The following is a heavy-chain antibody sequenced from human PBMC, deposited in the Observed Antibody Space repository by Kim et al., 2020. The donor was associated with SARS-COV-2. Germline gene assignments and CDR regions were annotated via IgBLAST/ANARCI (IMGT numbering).Heavy chain of an antibody. V-gene: IGHV1-46*01. CDR2: INPSGGST. CDR3: ARDRELTYYYDSSGYSAVPLFDY. J-gene: IGHJ4*02. Sequence: ASVKVSCKASGYTFTSYYMHWVRQAPGQGLEWMGIINPSGGSTSYAQKFQGRVTMTRDTSTSTVYMELSSLRSEDTAVYYCARDRELTYYYDSSGYSAVPLFDYWGQGTLVTVSS. D-gene: IGHD3-22*01. CDR1: GYTFTSYY.